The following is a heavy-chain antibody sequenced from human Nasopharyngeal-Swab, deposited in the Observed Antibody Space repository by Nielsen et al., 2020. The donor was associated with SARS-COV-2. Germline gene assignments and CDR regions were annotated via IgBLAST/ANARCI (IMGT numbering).Heavy chain of an antibody. V-gene: IGHV3-30*02. J-gene: IGHJ6*03. Sequence: GGSLRLSCAASGFTFSSYGMHWVRQAPGKGLEWVAFIRYDGLNQHYADSVKGRFSISRDSFENTPYLQLNSLRADDTTVYYCAKDHKMDSGGGVGYMDVWGKGTTVTVSS. D-gene: IGHD3-16*01. CDR3: AKDHKMDSGGGVGYMDV. CDR1: GFTFSSYG. CDR2: IRYDGLNQ.